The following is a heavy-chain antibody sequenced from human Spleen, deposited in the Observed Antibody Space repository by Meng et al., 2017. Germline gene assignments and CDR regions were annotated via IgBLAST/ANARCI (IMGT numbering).Heavy chain of an antibody. D-gene: IGHD1-1*01. CDR2: INRDGSTT. V-gene: IGHV3-74*02. J-gene: IGHJ4*02. Sequence: IQLVESGGGVVQPGGSLRLSWATSGFTFTDYAMHWVRQAPGKGLVWVSHINRDGSTTGYGDSVKGRFTISRDNAKNTLYMQMNNLRVEDTAVYYCAMNTGSYDYWGRGTLVTVSS. CDR1: GFTFTDYA. CDR3: AMNTGSYDY.